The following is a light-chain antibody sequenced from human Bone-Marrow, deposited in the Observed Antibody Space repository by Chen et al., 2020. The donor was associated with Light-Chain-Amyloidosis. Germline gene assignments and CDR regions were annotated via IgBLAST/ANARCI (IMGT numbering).Light chain of an antibody. V-gene: IGLV3-19*01. Sequence: SSELTQDPAVSVALGQTVRITCQGDSLRSYYASWYQQKPGQAPVLVIYGKNNRPSGIPDRFSGSSSGNTASLTITGAQAEEDADYYCDSRDSSDNHLVFGGGTKLTVL. CDR3: DSRDSSDNHLV. CDR2: GKN. J-gene: IGLJ2*01. CDR1: SLRSYY.